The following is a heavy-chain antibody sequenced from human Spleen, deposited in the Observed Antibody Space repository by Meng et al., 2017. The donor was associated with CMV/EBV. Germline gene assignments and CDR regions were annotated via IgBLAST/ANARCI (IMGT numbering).Heavy chain of an antibody. CDR1: GFTFSSYA. J-gene: IGHJ4*02. CDR2: ISGSGGST. CDR3: ALGDIVVVPAQALGY. Sequence: GGSLRLSCAASGFTFSSYAMSWVRQAPGKGLEWVSAISGSGGSTYYADSVKGRFTISRDNSKNTLYLQMNSLRAEDTAVYYCALGDIVVVPAQALGYWGQGTLVTVSS. V-gene: IGHV3-23*01. D-gene: IGHD2-2*01.